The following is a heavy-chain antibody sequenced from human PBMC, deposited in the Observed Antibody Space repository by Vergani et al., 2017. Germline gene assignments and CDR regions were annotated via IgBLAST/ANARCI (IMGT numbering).Heavy chain of an antibody. Sequence: QVQLVQSGAEVQKPGASVKVSCKASGYTFTGYYMHWVRQAPGQGLEWMGWINPNSGGTNYAQKFQGWVTMTRDTSISTAYMELSRLRSDDTAVYYCARDLGVRYCSSTSCYGYYYGMDVWGQGTTVTVSS. D-gene: IGHD2-2*01. J-gene: IGHJ6*02. CDR3: ARDLGVRYCSSTSCYGYYYGMDV. V-gene: IGHV1-2*04. CDR2: INPNSGGT. CDR1: GYTFTGYY.